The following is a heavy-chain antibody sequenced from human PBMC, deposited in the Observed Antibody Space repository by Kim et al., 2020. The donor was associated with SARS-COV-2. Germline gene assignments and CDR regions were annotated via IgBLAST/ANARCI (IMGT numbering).Heavy chain of an antibody. CDR1: GGSVSSGSYY. V-gene: IGHV4-61*01. CDR3: ARDLRGGSYAAGWFDP. Sequence: SETLSLTCTVSGGSVSSGSYYWSWIRQPPGKGLEWIGYIYYSGSTNYNPSLKSRVTISVDTSKNQFSLKLSSVTAADTAVYYCARDLRGGSYAAGWFDPWGQGTLVTVSS. J-gene: IGHJ5*02. D-gene: IGHD1-26*01. CDR2: IYYSGST.